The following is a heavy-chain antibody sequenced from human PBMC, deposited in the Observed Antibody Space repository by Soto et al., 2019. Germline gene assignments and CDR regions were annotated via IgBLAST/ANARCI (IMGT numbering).Heavy chain of an antibody. D-gene: IGHD3-3*01. J-gene: IGHJ5*02. V-gene: IGHV1-2*02. CDR3: ARPYCDFWSGSQFLQLGP. CDR2: INPNSGGT. Sequence: ASVKVSCKASGYTFTGYYMHWVRQAPGQGLEWMGWINPNSGGTNYAQKFQGRVTMTRDTSISTAYMELSRLRSDDTAVYYCARPYCDFWSGSQFLQLGPWGQGTLVTVSS. CDR1: GYTFTGYY.